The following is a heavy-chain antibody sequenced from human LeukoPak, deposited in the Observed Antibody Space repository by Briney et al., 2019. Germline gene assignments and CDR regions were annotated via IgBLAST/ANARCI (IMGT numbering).Heavy chain of an antibody. D-gene: IGHD2-2*01. V-gene: IGHV1-18*01. Sequence: ASVMVSCKVSGYTSPFYGITWVRQAPGQGLEWMGWISAYNGNTNYAQKLQGRVTMTTDTSTSTAYMELRSLRSDDTAVYYCAREGGRYPFDYWGQGTLVTVSS. J-gene: IGHJ4*02. CDR2: ISAYNGNT. CDR3: AREGGRYPFDY. CDR1: GYTSPFYG.